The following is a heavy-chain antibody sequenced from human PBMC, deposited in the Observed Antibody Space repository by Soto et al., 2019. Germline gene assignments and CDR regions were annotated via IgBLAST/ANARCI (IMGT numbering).Heavy chain of an antibody. CDR3: ASGLDCTNGVCYTGAVDY. CDR2: IKQDGSEK. Sequence: EVQLVESGGGLVQPGGSLRLSCAASGFTFSSYWMSWVRQAPGKGLEWVANIKQDGSEKYYEDSVKGRFTISRDNAKNSLYLQMNSRRAEDTAVYYCASGLDCTNGVCYTGAVDYWGQGTLVTVSS. CDR1: GFTFSSYW. J-gene: IGHJ4*02. V-gene: IGHV3-7*01. D-gene: IGHD2-8*01.